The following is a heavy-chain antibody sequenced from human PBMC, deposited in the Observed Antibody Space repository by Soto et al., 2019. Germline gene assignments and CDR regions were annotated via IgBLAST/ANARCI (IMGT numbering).Heavy chain of an antibody. CDR3: ARDDRIKVADIPHNWFDP. D-gene: IGHD5-12*01. J-gene: IGHJ5*02. CDR1: GFTFSSYA. V-gene: IGHV3-30-3*01. Sequence: GGSLRLSCAASGFTFSSYAMHWVRQAPGKGLEWVAVISYDGSNKYYADSVKGRFTISRDNSKNTLYLQMNSLRAEDTAVYYCARDDRIKVADIPHNWFDPWGQGTLVTVSS. CDR2: ISYDGSNK.